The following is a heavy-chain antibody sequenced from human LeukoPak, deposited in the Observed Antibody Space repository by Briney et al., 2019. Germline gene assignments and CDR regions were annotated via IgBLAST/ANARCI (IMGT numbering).Heavy chain of an antibody. V-gene: IGHV4-34*01. CDR3: ARGCQSRDFWSGYYFLGYDAFDI. Sequence: SETLSLTCAVYGGSFSGYYWSWIRQPPGEGLEWIGEINHSGSTNYNPSLKSRVTISVDTSKNQFSLKLSSVTAADTAVYYCARGCQSRDFWSGYYFLGYDAFDIWGQGTMVTVSS. J-gene: IGHJ3*02. D-gene: IGHD3-3*01. CDR2: INHSGST. CDR1: GGSFSGYY.